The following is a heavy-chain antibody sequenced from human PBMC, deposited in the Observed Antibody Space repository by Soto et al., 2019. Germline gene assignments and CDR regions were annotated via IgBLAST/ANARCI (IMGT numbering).Heavy chain of an antibody. CDR2: INPSGGST. V-gene: IGHV1-46*01. D-gene: IGHD2-2*01. J-gene: IGHJ4*02. Sequence: QVQLVQSGAEVKKPGASVKVSCKASGYTFTSYYMHWVRQAPGQGLEWMGIINPSGGSTSYAQKFQGRVTMTRDTSTSTVYMELSSLRSEDTAVYYCARDLSDIGVVPAEEEDDYWGQGTLVTVSS. CDR3: ARDLSDIGVVPAEEEDDY. CDR1: GYTFTSYY.